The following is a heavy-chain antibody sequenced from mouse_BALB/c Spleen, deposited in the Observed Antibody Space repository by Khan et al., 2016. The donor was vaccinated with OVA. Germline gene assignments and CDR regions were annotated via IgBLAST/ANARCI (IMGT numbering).Heavy chain of an antibody. CDR3: ARKDYYDYDPFPY. CDR2: INYSGNT. V-gene: IGHV3-2*02. D-gene: IGHD2-4*01. CDR1: GYSITSEYA. J-gene: IGHJ3*01. Sequence: VQLKQSGPGLVKPSQSLSLTCTVTGYSITSEYAWYWIRQFPGNKLEWMGYINYSGNTRFNPSLKSRTSITRDKSKNQFFLQLNSVATEDTATYYCARKDYYDYDPFPYWGQGTLVTVAA.